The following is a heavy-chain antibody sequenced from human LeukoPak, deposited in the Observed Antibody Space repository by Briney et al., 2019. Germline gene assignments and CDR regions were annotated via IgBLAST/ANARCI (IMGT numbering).Heavy chain of an antibody. Sequence: PGGSLRLPCAASGFTFDDYAMHWVRQAPGKGLEWVSGISWNSGSIGYADSVKGRFTISRDNAKNSLYLQMNSLRAEDTALYYCAKDMYSSSRDAFDIWGQGTMVTVSS. D-gene: IGHD6-13*01. J-gene: IGHJ3*02. CDR1: GFTFDDYA. CDR2: ISWNSGSI. V-gene: IGHV3-9*01. CDR3: AKDMYSSSRDAFDI.